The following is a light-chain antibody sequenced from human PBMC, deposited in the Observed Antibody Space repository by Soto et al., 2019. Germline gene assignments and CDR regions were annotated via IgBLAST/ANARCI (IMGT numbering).Light chain of an antibody. Sequence: DIQMTQSPSTLSASVGDRVTITCRASQSISSWLAWYQQKPGKAPKLLIYDASSLESGGPSRFSGIGSGTEFTLTISSLQPDDFATSYCQQYNSYPYTFGQGTKLDIK. V-gene: IGKV1-5*01. CDR1: QSISSW. CDR2: DAS. J-gene: IGKJ2*01. CDR3: QQYNSYPYT.